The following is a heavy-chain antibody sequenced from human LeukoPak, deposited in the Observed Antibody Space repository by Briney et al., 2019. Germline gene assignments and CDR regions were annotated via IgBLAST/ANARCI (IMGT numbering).Heavy chain of an antibody. CDR1: GFTFSSYA. CDR2: ISGSGGST. D-gene: IGHD3-16*02. V-gene: IGHV3-23*01. Sequence: PGGSLRLSCAASGFTFSSYAMTWVRQAPGKGLEWVSYISGSGGSTYYADSVKGRFTVSRDNSKNTLYLQMNSLRAEDTAVYYCAKRTTFGGLIEFDYWGQGTLVTVSS. CDR3: AKRTTFGGLIEFDY. J-gene: IGHJ4*02.